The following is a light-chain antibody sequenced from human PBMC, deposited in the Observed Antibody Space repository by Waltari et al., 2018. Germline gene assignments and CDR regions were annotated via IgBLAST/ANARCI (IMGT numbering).Light chain of an antibody. V-gene: IGLV2-11*01. J-gene: IGLJ3*02. CDR2: DVS. Sequence: QSALPQPRSVSVSPGQSVTISCTGTRHDISSYNYVSWYQHHPGKAPKFIIFDVSKRPSGIPDRFSGSKSGKTASLTISGLQADDEADYYCCSYAGSYTWVFGGGTKLTVL. CDR1: RHDISSYNY. CDR3: CSYAGSYTWV.